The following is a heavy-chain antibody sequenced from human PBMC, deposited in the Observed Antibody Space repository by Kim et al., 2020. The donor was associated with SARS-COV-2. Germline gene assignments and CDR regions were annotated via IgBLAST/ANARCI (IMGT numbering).Heavy chain of an antibody. J-gene: IGHJ3*02. CDR1: GYTFTSYG. V-gene: IGHV1-18*04. CDR2: ISAYNGNT. D-gene: IGHD4-17*01. Sequence: ASVKVSCKASGYTFTSYGISWVRQAPGQGLEWMGWISAYNGNTNYAQKLQGRVTMTTDTSTSTAYMELRSLRSDDTAVYYCARDLPDYGDFHDAFDIWGQGTMVTVSS. CDR3: ARDLPDYGDFHDAFDI.